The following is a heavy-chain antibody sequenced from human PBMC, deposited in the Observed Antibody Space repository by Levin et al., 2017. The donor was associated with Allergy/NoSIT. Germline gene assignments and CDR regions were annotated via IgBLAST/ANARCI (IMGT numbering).Heavy chain of an antibody. CDR3: VRRNIPVAEIHSFDI. V-gene: IGHV5-51*01. D-gene: IGHD6-19*01. CDR2: IYPGDSDT. CDR1: GYNFDKYW. Sequence: ASVKVSCKGSGYNFDKYWIGWVRQMPGKGLDWMGIIYPGDSDTRYSPPFEGQVTISADKSISTAYLQWSSLKASDTAIYYCVRRNIPVAEIHSFDIWGQGTMVTVSS. J-gene: IGHJ3*02.